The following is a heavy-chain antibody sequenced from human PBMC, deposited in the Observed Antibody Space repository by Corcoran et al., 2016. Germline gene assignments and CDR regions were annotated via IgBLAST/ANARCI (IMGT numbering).Heavy chain of an antibody. CDR2: IYYGGSR. V-gene: IGHV4-61*01. D-gene: IGHD3-10*01. J-gene: IGHJ5*02. Sequence: QVQLQESGPGLVKPSETLSLTCTVSGGSVSSTSYYWSWIRQPPGKRLEWIGYIYYGGSRNYNPSLKSRVTISVDTSKNQFSLKLSSVTAADTAGYYCARTGAGYAYGYNWFDPWGQGTRVTVSS. CDR3: ARTGAGYAYGYNWFDP. CDR1: GGSVSSTSYY.